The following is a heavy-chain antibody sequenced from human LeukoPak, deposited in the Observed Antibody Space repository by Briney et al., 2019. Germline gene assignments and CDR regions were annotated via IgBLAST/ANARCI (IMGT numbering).Heavy chain of an antibody. J-gene: IGHJ4*02. Sequence: SETLSLTCAVYGGSFNGYYWTWLRQPPGKGLECIGEINRGGSTDYNPSLKSRVTISVDTSKNQFSLRLSSVTAADTAVYYCARGRGSGSYYHYWGQGTLVTVSS. CDR2: INRGGST. V-gene: IGHV4-34*01. CDR3: ARGRGSGSYYHY. D-gene: IGHD3-10*01. CDR1: GGSFNGYY.